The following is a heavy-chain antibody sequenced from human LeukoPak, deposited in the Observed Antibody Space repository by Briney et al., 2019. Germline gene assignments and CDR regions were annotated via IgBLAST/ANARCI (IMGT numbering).Heavy chain of an antibody. D-gene: IGHD6-19*01. CDR1: GYTFTSYY. J-gene: IGHJ3*02. CDR3: ARDGSGWYTHDAFDI. V-gene: IGHV1-46*01. Sequence: ASVKVSRKASGYTFTSYYMHWVRQAPGQGLEWMGIINPSGGSTSYAQKFQGRVTMTRDTSTSTVYMELSSLRSEDTAVYYCARDGSGWYTHDAFDIWGQGTMVTVSS. CDR2: INPSGGST.